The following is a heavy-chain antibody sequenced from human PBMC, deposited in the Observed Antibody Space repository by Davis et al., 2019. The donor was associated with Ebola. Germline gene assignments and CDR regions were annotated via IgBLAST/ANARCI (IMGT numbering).Heavy chain of an antibody. CDR1: GGSISSYY. J-gene: IGHJ4*02. V-gene: IGHV4-59*08. CDR3: ARQSSVRAARHVFDY. Sequence: SETLSLTCTVSGGSISSYYWSWIRQPPGKGLEWIGYIYYSGSTNSNPSLKSRVTISVDTSKNQFSLKLSSVSAADTAVYYCARQSSVRAARHVFDYWGQGTLVTVSS. CDR2: IYYSGST. D-gene: IGHD6-6*01.